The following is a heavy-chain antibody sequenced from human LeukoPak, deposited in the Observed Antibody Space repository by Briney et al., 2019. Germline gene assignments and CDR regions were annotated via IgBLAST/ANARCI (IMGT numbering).Heavy chain of an antibody. CDR1: GGSINDAS. CDR2: IYHSGGT. CDR3: ARVGTHYRSVYS. J-gene: IGHJ4*02. V-gene: IGHV4-59*01. Sequence: PSETLSLTCTVSGGSINDASWDWIRKPPGQGLEWIGYIYHSGGTNYNPSLNSRVTISLDASKNQFSLKLSSVTAADTAVYYCARVGTHYRSVYSWGQGAQVTVSS. D-gene: IGHD3-10*01.